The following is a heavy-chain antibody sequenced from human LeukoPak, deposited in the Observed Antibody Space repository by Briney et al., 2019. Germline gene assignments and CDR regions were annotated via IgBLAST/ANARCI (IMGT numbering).Heavy chain of an antibody. J-gene: IGHJ4*02. CDR3: ARGQYGAPPSGFDY. D-gene: IGHD3-10*01. CDR1: GFTFSSYW. V-gene: IGHV3-74*01. CDR2: INSDGSST. Sequence: GSLRLSCAASGFTFSSYWMHWVRQAPGRGLVWVSRINSDGSSTSYADSVKGRFTISRDNAKNTLYLQMNSLRAEDTAVYYCARGQYGAPPSGFDYWGQGTLVTVSS.